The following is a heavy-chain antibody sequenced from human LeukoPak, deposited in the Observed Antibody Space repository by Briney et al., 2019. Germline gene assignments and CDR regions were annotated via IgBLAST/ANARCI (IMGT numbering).Heavy chain of an antibody. J-gene: IGHJ4*02. Sequence: SETLSLTCSVSGGSIGTNYWSWIRQVPGKGLEWIGYSSYSGSSNYNPSLKSRVTISVDTSKAQFSLYLNSVTAADTAVYYCARSDTHHIHSSSWHFDYWGQGTLVTVSS. CDR3: ARSDTHHIHSSSWHFDY. CDR2: SSYSGSS. V-gene: IGHV4-59*01. D-gene: IGHD6-13*01. CDR1: GGSIGTNY.